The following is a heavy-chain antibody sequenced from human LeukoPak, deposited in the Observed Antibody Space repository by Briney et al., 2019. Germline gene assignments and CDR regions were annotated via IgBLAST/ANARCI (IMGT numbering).Heavy chain of an antibody. V-gene: IGHV3-7*01. CDR2: IKQDGSEK. Sequence: GGPLRLSCAASGFTFSSYWMSWVRQAPGKGLEWVANIKQDGSEKYYVDSVKGRFTISRDNAKNSLYLQMNSLRAEDTAVYYCARDRGYYYDSSGYGEFDYWGQGTLVTVSS. D-gene: IGHD3-22*01. J-gene: IGHJ4*02. CDR1: GFTFSSYW. CDR3: ARDRGYYYDSSGYGEFDY.